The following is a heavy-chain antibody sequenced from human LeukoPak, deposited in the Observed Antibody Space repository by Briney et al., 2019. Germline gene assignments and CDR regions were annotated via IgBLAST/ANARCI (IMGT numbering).Heavy chain of an antibody. D-gene: IGHD3-22*01. V-gene: IGHV4-59*08. CDR2: IYYSGST. CDR3: ARGSYYDTSTYYRY. Sequence: PSETLSLTCTVSGGSISSYYWSWIRQPPGKGLEWIGYIYYSGSTNYNPSLKSRVTISVDTSKNQFFLNLSSVTAADTAVYYCARGSYYDTSTYYRYWGQGTLVTVSS. J-gene: IGHJ4*02. CDR1: GGSISSYY.